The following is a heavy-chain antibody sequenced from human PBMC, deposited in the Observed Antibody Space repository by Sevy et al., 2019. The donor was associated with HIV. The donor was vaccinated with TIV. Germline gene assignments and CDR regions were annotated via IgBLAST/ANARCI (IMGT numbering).Heavy chain of an antibody. CDR1: GGTFSSSA. J-gene: IGHJ4*02. CDR3: ASGLAVSVDF. D-gene: IGHD6-19*01. V-gene: IGHV1-69*13. Sequence: ASVKVSCKASGGTFSSSAISWVRQAPRQGLEWMGEIFPIFGTAKYAQKFQGRVTISADESTSTAYMELSSLRSEDTAVYFCASGLAVSVDFWGQGTLVTVSS. CDR2: IFPIFGTA.